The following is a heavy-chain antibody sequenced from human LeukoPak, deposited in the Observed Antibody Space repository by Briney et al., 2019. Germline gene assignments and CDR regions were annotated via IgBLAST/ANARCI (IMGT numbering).Heavy chain of an antibody. CDR1: GFTFSTYS. CDR3: GREWQWLVDY. Sequence: GGSLRLSCAASGFTFSTYSMNWVRQSPGKGLEWVSYISSSSTIYYADSVKGRFTISRDNAKNSLYLQMNSLRAEDTAVYYCGREWQWLVDYWGQGTLVTVSS. J-gene: IGHJ4*02. CDR2: ISSSSTI. D-gene: IGHD6-19*01. V-gene: IGHV3-48*01.